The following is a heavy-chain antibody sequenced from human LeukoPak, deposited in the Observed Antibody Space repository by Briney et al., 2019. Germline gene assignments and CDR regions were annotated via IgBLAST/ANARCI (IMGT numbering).Heavy chain of an antibody. CDR2: INPNSGGT. CDR1: GYTFTGYY. Sequence: GASVKVSCKASGYTFTGYYMHWVRQAPGQGLEWMGWINPNSGGTNYAQKFQGRVTMTRDTSISTAYMELSRLRSDDTAVYYCARVLSLGSGSYRRDWFDPWGQGTLVTVSS. J-gene: IGHJ5*02. CDR3: ARVLSLGSGSYRRDWFDP. D-gene: IGHD1-26*01. V-gene: IGHV1-2*02.